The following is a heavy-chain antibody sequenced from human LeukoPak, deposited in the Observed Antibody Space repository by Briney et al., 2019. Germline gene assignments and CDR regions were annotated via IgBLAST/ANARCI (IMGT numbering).Heavy chain of an antibody. CDR1: GGTFSSYA. CDR3: ARDIERITMVRGALNWFDP. D-gene: IGHD3-10*01. Sequence: ASVKVSCKASGGTFSSYAISWVRQAPGQGLEWMGRIIPILGIANYAQKFQGRVTITADKSTSTAYMELSSLRSEDTAVYYCARDIERITMVRGALNWFDPWGQGTLVTVSS. CDR2: IIPILGIA. J-gene: IGHJ5*02. V-gene: IGHV1-69*04.